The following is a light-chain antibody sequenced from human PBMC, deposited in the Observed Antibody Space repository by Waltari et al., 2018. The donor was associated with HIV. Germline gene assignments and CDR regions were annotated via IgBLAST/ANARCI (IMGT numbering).Light chain of an antibody. CDR1: KLGDKY. J-gene: IGLJ2*01. CDR2: QDS. CDR3: QAWDSSTVV. Sequence: SYELTQPPSVSVSPGQTASITCSGDKLGDKYACWYQQKPGQSPVLVIYQDSKRPSGIPERFSGSTSGNTAMLTISGTQAMDEADYYCQAWDSSTVVFGGGTKLTVL. V-gene: IGLV3-1*01.